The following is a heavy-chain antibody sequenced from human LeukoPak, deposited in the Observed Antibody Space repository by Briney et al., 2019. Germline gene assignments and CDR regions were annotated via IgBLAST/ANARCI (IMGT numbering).Heavy chain of an antibody. Sequence: SSVKVSCKASGGTFSSYAISRVRQAPGQGLEWMGGIIPIFGTANYAQKFQGRVTITTDESTSTAYMELSSLRSEDTAVYYCARGATQTGTRFDYWGQGTLVTVSS. V-gene: IGHV1-69*05. CDR2: IIPIFGTA. CDR3: ARGATQTGTRFDY. J-gene: IGHJ4*02. CDR1: GGTFSSYA. D-gene: IGHD1-1*01.